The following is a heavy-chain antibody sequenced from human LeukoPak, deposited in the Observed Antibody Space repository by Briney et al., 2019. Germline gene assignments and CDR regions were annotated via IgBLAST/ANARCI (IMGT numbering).Heavy chain of an antibody. J-gene: IGHJ6*03. CDR3: ARSSIAARLAYYYYYYMDV. CDR2: IYTSGST. Sequence: PSETLSLTCTVSGGSISSGSYYWSWIRQPAGKGLEWIGRIYTSGSTNYNPSLKSRVTISVDTSKNQFSLKLSSVTAADTAVYYCARSSIAARLAYYYYYYMDVWGKGTTVTVSS. V-gene: IGHV4-61*02. D-gene: IGHD6-6*01. CDR1: GGSISSGSYY.